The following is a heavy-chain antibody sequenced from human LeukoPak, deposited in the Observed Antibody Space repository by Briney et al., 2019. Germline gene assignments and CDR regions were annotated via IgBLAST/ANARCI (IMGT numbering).Heavy chain of an antibody. CDR2: ISGSGGST. CDR1: GFTFSSYG. V-gene: IGHV3-23*01. CDR3: ARDERLLSFLK. Sequence: GGSLRLSCAASGFTFSSYGMSWVRQAPGKGLEWVSVISGSGGSTYYADSVKGRFTISRDNSKNTLYLQMNSLRAEDTAIYYCARDERLLSFLKWGQGTLVTVSS. D-gene: IGHD3-3*01. J-gene: IGHJ4*02.